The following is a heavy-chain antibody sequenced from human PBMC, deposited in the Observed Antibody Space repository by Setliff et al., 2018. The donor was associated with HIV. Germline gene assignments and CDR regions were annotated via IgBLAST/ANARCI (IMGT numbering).Heavy chain of an antibody. CDR2: ISPSSTII. CDR1: GFTFDDYG. V-gene: IGHV3-48*01. Sequence: PGGSLRLSCAASGFTFDDYGMSWVRQAPGKGLEWVSYISPSSTIIYYPDSVKGRFTTSRDNARNSLYLEMNSLRADDTAVYYCARDFCGSSCSSGYGYFDHWGQGTLVTVSS. D-gene: IGHD2-15*01. CDR3: ARDFCGSSCSSGYGYFDH. J-gene: IGHJ4*02.